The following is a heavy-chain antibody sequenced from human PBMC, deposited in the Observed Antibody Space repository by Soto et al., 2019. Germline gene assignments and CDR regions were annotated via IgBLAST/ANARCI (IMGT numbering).Heavy chain of an antibody. CDR1: GGSLKSGGYY. CDR3: ARDLTINQDCLDP. CDR2: IYYAGRT. Sequence: QVQLQESGPGLVKPSQTLSLTCTVSGGSLKSGGYYWSWIRQHPGRGLEWIGYIYYAGRTYYNPALESRVTFSADTSKNQFSLKLSSVTAAGTSVYYSARDLTINQDCLDPWGHGTLVTVSS. V-gene: IGHV4-31*02. J-gene: IGHJ5*02.